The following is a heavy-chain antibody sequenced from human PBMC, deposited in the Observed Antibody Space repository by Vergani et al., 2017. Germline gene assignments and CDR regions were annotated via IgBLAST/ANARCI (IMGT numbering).Heavy chain of an antibody. CDR2: IYYSGST. CDR3: ARREGITMVRGVIDAFDI. D-gene: IGHD3-10*01. V-gene: IGHV4-31*03. Sequence: QVQLQESGPGLVKPSQTLSLTCTVSGGSISSGGYYWSWIRQHPGKGLEWIGYIYYSGSTYYNPSLKSRVTISVETSKNQFSLKLRSVTAADTAVYYCARREGITMVRGVIDAFDIWGQGTMVTVSS. CDR1: GGSISSGGYY. J-gene: IGHJ3*02.